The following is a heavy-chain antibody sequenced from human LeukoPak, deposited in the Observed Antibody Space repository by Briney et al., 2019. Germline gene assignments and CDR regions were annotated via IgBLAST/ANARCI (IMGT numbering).Heavy chain of an antibody. Sequence: ASVKVSCKVSGYTLTELSMHWVRQAPGKGLEWMGGFDPEDGETIYAQKFQGRVTMTEDTSTDTAYMELSSLRSEDTAVYYCATDSRAAAGRHYYYYYMDVWGKGTTVTVSS. V-gene: IGHV1-24*01. D-gene: IGHD6-13*01. CDR2: FDPEDGET. CDR3: ATDSRAAAGRHYYYYYMDV. J-gene: IGHJ6*03. CDR1: GYTLTELS.